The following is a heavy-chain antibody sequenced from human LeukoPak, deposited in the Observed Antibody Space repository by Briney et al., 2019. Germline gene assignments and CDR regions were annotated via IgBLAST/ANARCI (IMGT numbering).Heavy chain of an antibody. D-gene: IGHD6-19*01. CDR2: IYYSGST. CDR3: ARSPSSGWRYFDY. Sequence: SETLSLTCTVSGGSISSYYWSWIRQPPGKGLEWIGYIYYSGSTNYNPSLKSRVTISVDTSKNQFSLKLSSVTAADTAIYYCARSPSSGWRYFDYWGQGTLVTVSS. J-gene: IGHJ4*02. CDR1: GGSISSYY. V-gene: IGHV4-59*01.